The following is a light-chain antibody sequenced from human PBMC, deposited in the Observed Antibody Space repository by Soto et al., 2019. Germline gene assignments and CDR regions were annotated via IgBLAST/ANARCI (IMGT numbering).Light chain of an antibody. CDR2: GTS. V-gene: IGKV3-20*01. J-gene: IGKJ2*01. CDR3: QQYGSSSMYT. Sequence: EIVLTQSPGTLSSSPGERATLSCRASQSVSSSYLDWYQQKPGQAPSLLIYGTSSRATGIPDRFSGSGSGTDFTLTISRLEPEDFAVYYCQQYGSSSMYTFGQGTKLEIK. CDR1: QSVSSSY.